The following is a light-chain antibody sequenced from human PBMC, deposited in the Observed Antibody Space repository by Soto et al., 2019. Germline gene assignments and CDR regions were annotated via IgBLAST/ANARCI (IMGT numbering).Light chain of an antibody. CDR3: QQYGSSPRT. V-gene: IGKV3-20*01. Sequence: LPQHPGNSSFSPHELSTLVCRASQIIKTFYFGWYQQKPGQAPTLLIYGASIRAAGIPDRFSGSGSGTDFTLTIRRLEPDDFAVYYCQQYGSSPRTFGQGTKVDIK. J-gene: IGKJ1*01. CDR2: GAS. CDR1: QIIKTFY.